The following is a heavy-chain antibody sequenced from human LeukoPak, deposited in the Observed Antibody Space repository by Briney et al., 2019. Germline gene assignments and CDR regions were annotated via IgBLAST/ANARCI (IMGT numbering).Heavy chain of an antibody. CDR1: GGTFLSHT. V-gene: IGHV1-69*16. CDR2: ITPVIETA. D-gene: IGHD3-10*01. J-gene: IGHJ5*02. Sequence: SVKVSCKTSGGTFLSHTFSWVRQAPGHGLEWIGKITPVIETAKYAQTFQGRVSIYTDEDTTTVYMDLSGLRPDDTADYYCARVNLRGSNYNWFDPWGQGTRVIVSS. CDR3: ARVNLRGSNYNWFDP.